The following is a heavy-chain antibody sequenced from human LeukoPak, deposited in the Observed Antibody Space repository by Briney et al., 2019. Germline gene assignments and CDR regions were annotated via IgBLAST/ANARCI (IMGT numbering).Heavy chain of an antibody. CDR3: ASLDGTYYYMDV. CDR1: GFIFSDYY. CDR2: ISSSGSTI. V-gene: IGHV3-11*01. J-gene: IGHJ6*03. Sequence: GGSLRLSCAASGFIFSDYYMSWIRQAPGKGLEWVSYISSSGSTICYADSVKGRFTISRDNAKNSLYLQMNSLRAEDTAVYYCASLDGTYYYMDVWGKGTTVTVSS.